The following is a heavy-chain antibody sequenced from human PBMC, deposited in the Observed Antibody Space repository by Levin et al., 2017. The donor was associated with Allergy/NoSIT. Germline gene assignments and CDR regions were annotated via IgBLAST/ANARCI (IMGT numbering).Heavy chain of an antibody. V-gene: IGHV3-48*01. J-gene: IGHJ4*02. D-gene: IGHD3-9*01. CDR1: GFRFTEYR. CDR2: ISERDAGTI. CDR3: VRDAWLAY. Sequence: GESLKISCAASGFRFTEYRMNWVRQAPGKGLEWVSYISERDAGTIYYADSVKGRFTISRDNAKNSLYLQMNSLRAEDTAVYYCVRDAWLAYWGQGTLVTVSS.